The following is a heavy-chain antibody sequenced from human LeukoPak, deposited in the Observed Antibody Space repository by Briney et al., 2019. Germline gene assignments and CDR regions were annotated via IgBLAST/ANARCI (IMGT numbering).Heavy chain of an antibody. CDR3: AREHYFYYLDA. V-gene: IGHV3-7*01. J-gene: IGHJ6*03. CDR2: VNQGGTQK. Sequence: PGGSLRLSCAASGFSFSGFWMSWVRQAPGKGLEWVAIVNQGGTQKYYVDSVKGRFTISRDNAENSLYLQMNSLRAEDTAVYHCAREHYFYYLDAWGKGTTVAVSS. CDR1: GFSFSGFW.